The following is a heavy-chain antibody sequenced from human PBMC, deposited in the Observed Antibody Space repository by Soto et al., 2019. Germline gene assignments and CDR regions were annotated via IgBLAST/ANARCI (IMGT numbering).Heavy chain of an antibody. J-gene: IGHJ4*02. CDR1: GFFFSSYT. D-gene: IGHD6-19*01. CDR3: AKARDQQWVRLPFDY. Sequence: EVQLLESGGGLVQPGGSLRLSCVGSGFFFSSYTMTWVRQAPGKGLEWVSSFSATSENTYYADSVRGRFTISRDNCKNTPFLQMNSLTAEYTAMYYCAKARDQQWVRLPFDYWGQGILVIVSS. CDR2: FSATSENT. V-gene: IGHV3-23*01.